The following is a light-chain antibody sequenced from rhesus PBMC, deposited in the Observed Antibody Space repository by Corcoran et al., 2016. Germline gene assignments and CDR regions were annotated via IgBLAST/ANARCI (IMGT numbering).Light chain of an antibody. CDR2: KAS. CDR1: QGISSW. Sequence: DIQMTQSPSSLSASVGDTVTITCRASQGISSWLAWYQQRPRKAPKLLKYKASSLQRGVPSRFSGIGAGTDFTLPISSLQSEDFATYYCQQYNSRPWTFGQGTKVEIK. V-gene: IGKV1-22*01. J-gene: IGKJ1*01. CDR3: QQYNSRPWT.